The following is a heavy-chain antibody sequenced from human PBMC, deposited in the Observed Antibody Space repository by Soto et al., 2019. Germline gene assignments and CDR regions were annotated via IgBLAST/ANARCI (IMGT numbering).Heavy chain of an antibody. CDR3: VRAWAGY. Sequence: EVQLVESGGGLVQPGGSLRLSCAASGFTFSSYWMHWIRQAPGKGLVWVSRINSDGSAINYADSVKGRFTVSRDNAKNTLYVQMNSLRAEDTAVYYCVRAWAGYWGQGTLVTGSS. CDR2: INSDGSAI. J-gene: IGHJ4*02. D-gene: IGHD6-19*01. CDR1: GFTFSSYW. V-gene: IGHV3-74*01.